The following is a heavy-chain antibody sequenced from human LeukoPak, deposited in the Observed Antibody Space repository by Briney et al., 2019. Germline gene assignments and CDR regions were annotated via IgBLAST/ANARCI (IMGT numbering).Heavy chain of an antibody. CDR3: ARDSYGPWDY. D-gene: IGHD5-18*01. CDR2: IYTSGST. V-gene: IGHV4-61*02. Sequence: PSETLSLTCTVSGASINVPGYYWSWIRQPAGKGLEWIGRIYTSGSTNYNPSLKSRVTISVDTSKNQFSLKLSSVTAADTAVYHCARDSYGPWDYWGQGTLVTVSS. CDR1: GASINVPGYY. J-gene: IGHJ4*02.